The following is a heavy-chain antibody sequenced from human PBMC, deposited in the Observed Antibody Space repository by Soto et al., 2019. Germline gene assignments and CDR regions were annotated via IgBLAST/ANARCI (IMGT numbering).Heavy chain of an antibody. J-gene: IGHJ5*02. CDR3: ARDLGYCNSSGCFRNWFDP. V-gene: IGHV1-18*01. Sequence: QVQLVQSGAEVKTPGASVKVSCRASGYSFRTHGISWVRQAPGQGLEWMGWISTYDDKTNFPQKSQGRITMTTDTSTSTAYMELRSLRSADTAVYFCARDLGYCNSSGCFRNWFDPWGQGTLVTVSS. CDR1: GYSFRTHG. CDR2: ISTYDDKT. D-gene: IGHD2-15*01.